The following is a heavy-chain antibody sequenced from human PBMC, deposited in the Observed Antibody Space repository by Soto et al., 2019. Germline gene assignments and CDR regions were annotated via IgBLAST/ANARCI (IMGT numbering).Heavy chain of an antibody. CDR3: ARATYGDYSWFDP. Sequence: QVQLVESGGGVVQPGRSLRLSCAASGFTFSSYAMHWVRQAPGKGLEWVAVISYDGSNKYYADSVKGRFTISRDNSKNTLYLQMNSLRAADTAVYYCARATYGDYSWFDPWGQGTLVTVSS. CDR2: ISYDGSNK. D-gene: IGHD4-17*01. J-gene: IGHJ5*02. CDR1: GFTFSSYA. V-gene: IGHV3-30-3*01.